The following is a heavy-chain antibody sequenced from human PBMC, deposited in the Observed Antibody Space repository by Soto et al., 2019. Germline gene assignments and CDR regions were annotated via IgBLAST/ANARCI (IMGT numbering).Heavy chain of an antibody. V-gene: IGHV3-23*01. Sequence: EVQLLESGGCLVQPGGSLRLSCAASGFTFSSYAMSWVRQAPGKGLEWVSAISGSGGSTYYADSVKGRFTISRDNSKNTLYLQMNSLRAEDTAVYYCAKDYYDSSGYYYDAFDIWGQGTMVTVSS. CDR3: AKDYYDSSGYYYDAFDI. D-gene: IGHD3-22*01. J-gene: IGHJ3*02. CDR1: GFTFSSYA. CDR2: ISGSGGST.